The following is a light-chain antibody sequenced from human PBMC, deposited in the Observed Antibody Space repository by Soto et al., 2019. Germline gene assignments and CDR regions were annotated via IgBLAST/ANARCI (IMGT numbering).Light chain of an antibody. J-gene: IGKJ5*01. Sequence: DIVMTQSPDSLAVSLGERATINCKSSQTVLYSSNNKTYLAWFQQKPGQPPKLLIYWASTRESGVPDRFSGSGSGTDFTRPLSSLQAEDVAVYYCQQYYNSPITFGQGTRLQSK. V-gene: IGKV4-1*01. CDR1: QTVLYSSNNKTY. CDR2: WAS. CDR3: QQYYNSPIT.